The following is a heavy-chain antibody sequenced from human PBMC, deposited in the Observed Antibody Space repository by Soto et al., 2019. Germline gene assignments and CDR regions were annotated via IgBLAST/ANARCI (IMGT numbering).Heavy chain of an antibody. Sequence: SETLSLTCTVSGGSISSYYWSWIRQPPGKGLEWIGYIHYSGSTNYNPSLKSRVTISLDTSKNQFSLKLSSVTAADTAVYYCARVLGYSYGYTFDYWGQGTLVTVSS. D-gene: IGHD5-18*01. J-gene: IGHJ4*02. V-gene: IGHV4-59*01. CDR3: ARVLGYSYGYTFDY. CDR1: GGSISSYY. CDR2: IHYSGST.